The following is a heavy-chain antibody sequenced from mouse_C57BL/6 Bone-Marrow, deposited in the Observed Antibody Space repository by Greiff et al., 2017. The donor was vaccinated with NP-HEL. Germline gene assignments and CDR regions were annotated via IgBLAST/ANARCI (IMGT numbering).Heavy chain of an antibody. V-gene: IGHV1-59*01. CDR3: ARRKGNYEGY. CDR2: IDPSDSYT. Sequence: QVQLQQPGAELVRPGTSVKLSCKASGYTFTSYWMHWVKQRPGQGLEWIGVIDPSDSYTNYNQKFKGKATLTVDTSSSTAYMQLSSLTSEDSAVYYCARRKGNYEGYWGQGTTVTVSS. CDR1: GYTFTSYW. J-gene: IGHJ2*01. D-gene: IGHD2-1*01.